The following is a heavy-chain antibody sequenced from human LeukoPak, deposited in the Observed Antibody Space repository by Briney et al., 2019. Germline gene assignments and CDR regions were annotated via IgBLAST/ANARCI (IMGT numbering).Heavy chain of an antibody. CDR3: ARSKSTVTTWVY. J-gene: IGHJ4*02. CDR2: VHHIGII. V-gene: IGHV4-34*01. Sequence: PSETLSLTCAVYGGSFSGYYWSWIRQPPGKGLEWIGEVHHIGIINYNASVKSRVTLSVDKSKNQFSLKLTSVTAADTAMYYCARSKSTVTTWVYWGQGNLVTVSS. CDR1: GGSFSGYY. D-gene: IGHD4-17*01.